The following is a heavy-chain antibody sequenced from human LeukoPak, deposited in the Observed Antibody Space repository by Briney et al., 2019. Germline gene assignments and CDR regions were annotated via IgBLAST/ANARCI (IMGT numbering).Heavy chain of an antibody. CDR1: GFTFSSYA. D-gene: IGHD1-1*01. CDR3: AKTRPGLDY. Sequence: GGSLRLSCAASGFTFSSYAMTWVRQAPGKGLEWVSTISGSGGGTYYADSVKGRFTISRDNSKNTLSLQMNSLRADDTAVYYCAKTRPGLDYWGQGTLVTVSS. CDR2: ISGSGGGT. J-gene: IGHJ4*02. V-gene: IGHV3-23*01.